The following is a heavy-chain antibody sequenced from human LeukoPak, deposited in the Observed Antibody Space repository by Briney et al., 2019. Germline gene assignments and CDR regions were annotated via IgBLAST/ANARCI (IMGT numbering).Heavy chain of an antibody. CDR3: ARIYYSSSYDYWYFDL. J-gene: IGHJ2*01. CDR2: IYYSGST. D-gene: IGHD6-13*01. CDR1: GYSISSGYY. V-gene: IGHV4-61*01. Sequence: SETLSLTCTVSGYSISSGYYWSWIRQPPGKGLEWIGYIYYSGSTSYNPSLKSRVTISVDTSKNKFSLKLTSVTAADTAVYYCARIYYSSSYDYWYFDLWGRGTLVTVSS.